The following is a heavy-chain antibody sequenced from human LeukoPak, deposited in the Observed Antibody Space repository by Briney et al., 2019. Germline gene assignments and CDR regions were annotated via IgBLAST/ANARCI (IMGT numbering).Heavy chain of an antibody. V-gene: IGHV3-74*01. CDR3: GNQNHYSLDY. D-gene: IGHD2-21*01. CDR2: INSDGSST. Sequence: GGSLRLSCAASGFTFSNYWMHWVRQAPGKGLVWVSRINSDGSSTSYADSVKGRFTISRDNAKNTLYLQMNSLRAEDTAVYYSGNQNHYSLDYWGQGTLVTVSS. J-gene: IGHJ4*02. CDR1: GFTFSNYW.